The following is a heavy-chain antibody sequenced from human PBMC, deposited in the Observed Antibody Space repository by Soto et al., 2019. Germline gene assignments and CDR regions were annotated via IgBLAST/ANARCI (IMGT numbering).Heavy chain of an antibody. CDR3: AKDHYYDTSGYPSINWYFDL. V-gene: IGHV3-23*01. CDR1: GFTFSSYA. D-gene: IGHD3-22*01. Sequence: EVQLLESGGGLVQPGGSLRLSCAASGFTFSSYAMSRVRQAPGKGLEWVSAISGSGGSTHYADSVKGRFTISRDNSKNTLYLQMNSLRAEDTAVYYCAKDHYYDTSGYPSINWYFDLWGRGTLVTVSS. CDR2: ISGSGGST. J-gene: IGHJ2*01.